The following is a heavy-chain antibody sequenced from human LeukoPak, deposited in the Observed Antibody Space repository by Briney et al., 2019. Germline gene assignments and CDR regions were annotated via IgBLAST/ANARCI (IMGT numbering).Heavy chain of an antibody. J-gene: IGHJ6*03. CDR3: AKKEGQRLYDYCMDV. V-gene: IGHV3-23*01. CDR2: MGGSGYYT. Sequence: GGSLRLSCAASGFAFSNFAMSWVRQAPGKGLEWVSAMGGSGYYTYYVESVKGRFTISRDNSKNTLYLHMNSLRADDTAVYYCAKKEGQRLYDYCMDVWGRGTMVTVSS. CDR1: GFAFSNFA.